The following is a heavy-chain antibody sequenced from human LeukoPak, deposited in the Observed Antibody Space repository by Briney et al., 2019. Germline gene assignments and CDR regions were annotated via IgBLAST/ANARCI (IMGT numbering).Heavy chain of an antibody. J-gene: IGHJ4*02. V-gene: IGHV3-30-3*01. CDR3: ARLVEEIVVVPASFDY. CDR2: ISYDGSNK. Sequence: PGGSLRLSCAASGFTFSSYAMSWVRQAPGKGLEWVAVISYDGSNKYYADSVKGRFTISRDNSKNTLYLQMNSLRAEDTAVYYCARLVEEIVVVPASFDYWGQGTLVTVSS. D-gene: IGHD2-2*01. CDR1: GFTFSSYA.